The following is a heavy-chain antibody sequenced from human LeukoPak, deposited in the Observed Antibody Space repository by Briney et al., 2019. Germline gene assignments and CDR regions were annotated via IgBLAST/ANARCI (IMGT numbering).Heavy chain of an antibody. V-gene: IGHV4-34*01. D-gene: IGHD6-6*01. J-gene: IGHJ6*02. CDR1: GFTFSRYA. CDR2: INHSGST. CDR3: ARGRFSSYYYYGMDV. Sequence: PGGSLRLSCAASGFTFSRYAMSWVRQPPGKGLEWIGEINHSGSTNYNPSLKSRVTISVDTSKNQFSLKLSSVTAADTAVYYCARGRFSSYYYYGMDVWGQGTTVTVSS.